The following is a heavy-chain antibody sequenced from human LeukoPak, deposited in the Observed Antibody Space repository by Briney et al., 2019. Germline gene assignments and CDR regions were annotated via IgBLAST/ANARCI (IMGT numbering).Heavy chain of an antibody. CDR3: AKDRRAVAGTIPSNWFDP. CDR2: ISGSGGST. Sequence: PGGSLRLSCAVSGFTFSSYAMSWVRQAPGKGLEWVSAISGSGGSTYYADSVKGRFTISRDNSKNTLYLQMNSLRAEDTAVYYCAKDRRAVAGTIPSNWFDPWGQGTLVTVSS. D-gene: IGHD6-19*01. CDR1: GFTFSSYA. J-gene: IGHJ5*02. V-gene: IGHV3-23*01.